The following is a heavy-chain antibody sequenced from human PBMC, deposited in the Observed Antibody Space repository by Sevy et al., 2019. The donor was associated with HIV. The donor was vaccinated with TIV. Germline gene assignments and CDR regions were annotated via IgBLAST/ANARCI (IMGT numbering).Heavy chain of an antibody. D-gene: IGHD2-8*01. CDR3: AKDYVLMVYAIRDTVTTAFDY. Sequence: GGSLRLSCAASRFTFSSYAMSWVRQAPGKGLEWVSAITGSGGSTYYADSVKGRFTISRDNSKNTLYLQMNSLRAEDTAVYYCAKDYVLMVYAIRDTVTTAFDYWGQGTLVTVSS. CDR2: ITGSGGST. V-gene: IGHV3-23*01. CDR1: RFTFSSYA. J-gene: IGHJ4*02.